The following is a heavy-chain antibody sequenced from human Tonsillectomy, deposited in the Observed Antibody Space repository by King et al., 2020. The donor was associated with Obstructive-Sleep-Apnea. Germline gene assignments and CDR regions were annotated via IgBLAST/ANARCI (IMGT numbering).Heavy chain of an antibody. CDR1: GFTFSSYA. J-gene: IGHJ4*02. CDR3: ARGAEDTAMDYFDY. D-gene: IGHD5-18*01. CDR2: ISYDGSNK. V-gene: IGHV3-30-3*01. Sequence: VQLVESGGGVVQPGRSLRLSCAASGFTFSSYAMHWVRQAPGKGLECVAGISYDGSNKYYPDSVKGRFTISRDNSKNTLYLQMNSLRAEDTAVYYCARGAEDTAMDYFDYWGQGTLVTVSS.